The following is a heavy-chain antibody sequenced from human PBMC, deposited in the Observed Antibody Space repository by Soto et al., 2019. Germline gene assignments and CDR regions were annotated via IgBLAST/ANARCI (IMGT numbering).Heavy chain of an antibody. Sequence: QVQLVESGGGVVQPGRSLRLSCAASGFTFSSYGMHWVRQAPGKGLEWVAVISYDGSNKYYADSVKGRFTISRDNSKNTLYLQMNSLRAEDTAVYYCAKGKKTEGTYCNYVADYWGQGTLVTVSS. V-gene: IGHV3-30*18. D-gene: IGHD4-4*01. J-gene: IGHJ4*02. CDR2: ISYDGSNK. CDR3: AKGKKTEGTYCNYVADY. CDR1: GFTFSSYG.